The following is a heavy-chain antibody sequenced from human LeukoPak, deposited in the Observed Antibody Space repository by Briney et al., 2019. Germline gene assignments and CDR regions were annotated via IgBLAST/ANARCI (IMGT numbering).Heavy chain of an antibody. Sequence: SETLSLTCTVSGGSVSSGSYYWSWIRQPPGKGLEWIGYIYYSGSTNYNPSLKSRVTISVDTSKNQFSLKLSSVTAADTAVYYCARAEESTYYDILTGCLFDYWGQGTLVTVSS. J-gene: IGHJ4*02. CDR2: IYYSGST. V-gene: IGHV4-61*01. CDR3: ARAEESTYYDILTGCLFDY. CDR1: GGSVSSGSYY. D-gene: IGHD3-9*01.